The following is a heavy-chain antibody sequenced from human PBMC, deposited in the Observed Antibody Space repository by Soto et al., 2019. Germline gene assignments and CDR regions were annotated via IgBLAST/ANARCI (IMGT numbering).Heavy chain of an antibody. J-gene: IGHJ3*02. CDR3: ARDLSEGYYYDSSGYYSEAFDI. CDR2: INPRGGST. D-gene: IGHD3-22*01. V-gene: IGHV1-46*01. CDR1: GYTFTSYY. Sequence: GASVKVSCKASGYTFTSYYMHWVRQAPGQGLEWMAIINPRGGSTSYAQKFQGRVTMTRDTSTSTVYMELSSLRSEDTAVYYCARDLSEGYYYDSSGYYSEAFDIWGQGTMVTVS.